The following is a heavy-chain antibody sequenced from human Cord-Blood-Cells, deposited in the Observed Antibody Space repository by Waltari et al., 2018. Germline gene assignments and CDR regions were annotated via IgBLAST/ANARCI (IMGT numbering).Heavy chain of an antibody. V-gene: IGHV4-34*01. CDR2: INHSGST. Sequence: QVQLQQWGAGLLKPSETLSLTCAVYGGSFSGYYWSWIRQPPGKGLEWIGEINHSGSTNYNPSLKSRVTISVDTSKNQFSLKLSSVTAADTAVYYCARGVIVVVPAANWFDPWGQGTLVTVSS. CDR1: GGSFSGYY. J-gene: IGHJ5*02. D-gene: IGHD2-2*01. CDR3: ARGVIVVVPAANWFDP.